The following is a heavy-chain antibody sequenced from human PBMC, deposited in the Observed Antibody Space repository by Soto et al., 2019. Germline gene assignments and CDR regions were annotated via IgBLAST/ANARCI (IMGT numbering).Heavy chain of an antibody. CDR1: GGSFSGYY. CDR3: ARVRYRTLGYCTNGVCYRGWFDP. Sequence: QVQLQQWGAGLLKPSETLSLTCAVYGGSFSGYYWSWIRQPPGKGLEWIGEINHSGSTNYNPSLKRRVTISVDTSKNQFSLKLSSVTAADTAVYYCARVRYRTLGYCTNGVCYRGWFDPWGQGTLVTVSS. CDR2: INHSGST. V-gene: IGHV4-34*01. J-gene: IGHJ5*02. D-gene: IGHD2-8*01.